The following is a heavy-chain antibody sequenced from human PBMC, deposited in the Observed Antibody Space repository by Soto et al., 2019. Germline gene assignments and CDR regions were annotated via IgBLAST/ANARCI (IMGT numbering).Heavy chain of an antibody. CDR2: IYYSGST. V-gene: IGHV4-39*01. D-gene: IGHD4-17*01. J-gene: IGHJ4*02. CDR1: GGSISSSSYY. Sequence: SETLSLTCTVSGGSISSSSYYWGWIRQPPGKGLEWIGSIYYSGSTYYNPSLKSRVTISVDTSKNQFSLKLSSVTAADTAVYYCARHPTTHYFDYWGQGTLVTVSS. CDR3: ARHPTTHYFDY.